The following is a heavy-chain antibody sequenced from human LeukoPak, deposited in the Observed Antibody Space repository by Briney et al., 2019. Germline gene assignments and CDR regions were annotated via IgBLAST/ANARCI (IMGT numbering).Heavy chain of an antibody. CDR1: GFTFSNYA. CDR3: AKGPLMVYASFDY. D-gene: IGHD2-8*01. J-gene: IGHJ4*02. Sequence: GGSLRLSCAASGFTFSNYAMSWVRQAPGKGLEWVSVIYSGGSTYYADSVKGRFTISRDNSKNTLYLQMNSLRAEDTAVYYCAKGPLMVYASFDYWGQGTLVTVSS. CDR2: IYSGGST. V-gene: IGHV3-53*01.